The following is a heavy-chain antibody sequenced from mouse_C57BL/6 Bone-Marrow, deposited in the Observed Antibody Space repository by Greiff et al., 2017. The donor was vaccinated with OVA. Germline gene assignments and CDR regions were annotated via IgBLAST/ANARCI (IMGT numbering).Heavy chain of an antibody. Sequence: EVQGVESGGGLVPPKGSLTLSCAASGFSFNTYAMNWVRQAPGKGLEWVARIRSKSNNYATYYADSVKDRFTISRDDSESMLYLQMNNLKTEDTAMYYCVRPNWDDAMDYWGQGTSVTVSS. V-gene: IGHV10-1*01. D-gene: IGHD4-1*02. CDR1: GFSFNTYA. CDR2: IRSKSNNYAT. CDR3: VRPNWDDAMDY. J-gene: IGHJ4*01.